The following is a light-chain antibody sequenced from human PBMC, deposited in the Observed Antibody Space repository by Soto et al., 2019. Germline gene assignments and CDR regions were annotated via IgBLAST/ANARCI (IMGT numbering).Light chain of an antibody. CDR3: QQSYSTPT. CDR1: QSIRSY. J-gene: IGKJ2*01. Sequence: DIPMTQSPSSLSASVGDRVTITCRASQSIRSYLNWYQQKPGKAPKLLIYAASSLQSGVPSRFSGSGSGTDFTLTISSLQPEDFATYYCQQSYSTPTFGQGTKLEIK. CDR2: AAS. V-gene: IGKV1-39*01.